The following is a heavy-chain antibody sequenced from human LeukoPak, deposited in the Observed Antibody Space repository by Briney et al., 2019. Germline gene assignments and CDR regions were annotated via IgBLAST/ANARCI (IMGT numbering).Heavy chain of an antibody. CDR1: GFIFSNYG. D-gene: IGHD6-19*01. J-gene: IGHJ5*02. CDR2: IRYDESNK. Sequence: GGSLRLSCAASGFIFSNYGMHWVRQAPGKGLEWVAFIRYDESNKFYADFVKGRFTISRDNSKNILFLQMNSLRAEDTAVYYCTTMQWLEGVDWFDPWGQGTLVTVSS. V-gene: IGHV3-30*02. CDR3: TTMQWLEGVDWFDP.